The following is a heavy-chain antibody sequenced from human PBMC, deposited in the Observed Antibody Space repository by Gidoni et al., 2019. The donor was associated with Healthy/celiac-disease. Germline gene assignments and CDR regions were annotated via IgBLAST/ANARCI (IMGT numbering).Heavy chain of an antibody. V-gene: IGHV1-69*01. CDR1: GGTFSSYA. J-gene: IGHJ4*02. Sequence: QVQLVQSGAEVKKPGSSVKVSCKASGGTFSSYAISWVRQAPGQGLEWRGGIIPIFGTANYAQKFQGRVTITADESTSTAYRELSSLRSEDTAVYYCARVSVSGAAGTSGDYWGQGTLVTVSS. D-gene: IGHD6-13*01. CDR3: ARVSVSGAAGTSGDY. CDR2: IIPIFGTA.